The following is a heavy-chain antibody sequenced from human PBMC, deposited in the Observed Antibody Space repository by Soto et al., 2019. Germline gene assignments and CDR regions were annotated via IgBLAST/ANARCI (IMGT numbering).Heavy chain of an antibody. D-gene: IGHD6-19*01. Sequence: GGSLRLSCAASGFTFNSYAMSWVRQAPGKGLEWVSAISGSGGSTYYADSVKGRFTISRDNSKNTLYLQMSSRRAEDPAVYYCAKRIAVAVPYFDYWARYPWSPSPQ. J-gene: IGHJ4*02. CDR3: AKRIAVAVPYFDY. V-gene: IGHV3-23*01. CDR1: GFTFNSYA. CDR2: ISGSGGST.